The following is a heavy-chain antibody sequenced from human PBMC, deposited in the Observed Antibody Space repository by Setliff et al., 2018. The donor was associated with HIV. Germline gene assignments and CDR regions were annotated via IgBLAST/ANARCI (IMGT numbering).Heavy chain of an antibody. D-gene: IGHD3-3*01. J-gene: IGHJ6*03. V-gene: IGHV4-34*01. Sequence: SETLSLTCAVYGGSFSGYYWSWIRQPPGKGLEWIGEINHDRTTNYNPSLKSRVTISVDTSKNQFSLTLNSVTAADTAVYYCARGSRQLTIFGVVFKTNYYFMDVWGKGTEVTVSS. CDR1: GGSFSGYY. CDR3: ARGSRQLTIFGVVFKTNYYFMDV. CDR2: INHDRTT.